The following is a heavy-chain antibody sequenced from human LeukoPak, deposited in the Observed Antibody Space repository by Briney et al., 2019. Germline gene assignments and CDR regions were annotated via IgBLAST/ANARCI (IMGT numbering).Heavy chain of an antibody. D-gene: IGHD4-17*01. V-gene: IGHV4-59*08. Sequence: PSETLSLTCTVSGGSISRYWSWIRQPPGQGLEWIGYVYHSGSTNYSPCLKSRVTISIDTSKNQFSLKLNSVTAADTAVYYCVRTLYGDYYDAWGQGTLVTVSP. CDR2: VYHSGST. J-gene: IGHJ4*02. CDR1: GGSISRY. CDR3: VRTLYGDYYDA.